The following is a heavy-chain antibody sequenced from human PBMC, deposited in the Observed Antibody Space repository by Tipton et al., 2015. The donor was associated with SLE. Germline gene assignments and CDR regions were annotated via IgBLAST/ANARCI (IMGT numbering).Heavy chain of an antibody. D-gene: IGHD6-19*01. J-gene: IGHJ4*02. Sequence: SLRLSCAASGFTFSNYWMHWVRQVPGKGRVWVSRINNDGTYTNYADSAKGRFTISRDNAKNTLYLQMNSLRAEDTAVYYCARGGSGYISVWGQGTLVTVSS. CDR3: ARGGSGYISV. CDR1: GFTFSNYW. V-gene: IGHV3-74*01. CDR2: INNDGTYT.